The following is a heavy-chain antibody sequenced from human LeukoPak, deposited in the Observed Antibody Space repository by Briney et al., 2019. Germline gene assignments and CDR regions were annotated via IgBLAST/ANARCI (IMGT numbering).Heavy chain of an antibody. CDR2: ISGSGGST. Sequence: PGGSLRLSCAASGFTFSSYAMSWVRQAPGKGLEWVSAISGSGGSTYYADSVKGRFTISRDNSKNTLYLQMNSLGAEDTALYYCARGGSYGGYHSYWGQGTLVTVSS. D-gene: IGHD4-23*01. J-gene: IGHJ4*02. V-gene: IGHV3-23*01. CDR3: ARGGSYGGYHSY. CDR1: GFTFSSYA.